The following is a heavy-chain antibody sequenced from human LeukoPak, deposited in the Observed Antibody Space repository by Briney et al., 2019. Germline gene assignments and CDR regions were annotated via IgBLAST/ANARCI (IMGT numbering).Heavy chain of an antibody. CDR2: ISAYNGNT. CDR3: ARAEYYYDSSGIL. J-gene: IGHJ4*02. Sequence: ASVKVSCKAYGYTFISYGISWVRQAPGQGLEWMGWISAYNGNTNYAQKLQGRVTMTTDTSTSTAYMELRSLRSDDTAVYYCARAEYYYDSSGILWGQGTLVTVSP. V-gene: IGHV1-18*01. CDR1: GYTFISYG. D-gene: IGHD3-22*01.